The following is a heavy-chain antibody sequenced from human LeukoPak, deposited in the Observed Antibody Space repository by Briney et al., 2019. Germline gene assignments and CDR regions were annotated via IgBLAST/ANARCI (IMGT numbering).Heavy chain of an antibody. D-gene: IGHD3-9*01. CDR3: ARGGYYDILTGYYKGYYYGMDV. CDR2: IIPIFGTA. Sequence: ASVTVSCKASGGTFSSYAISWVRQAPGQGLEWMGGIIPIFGTANYAQKFQGRVTITADKSTSTAYMELSSLRSEDTAVYYCARGGYYDILTGYYKGYYYGMDVWGKGTTVTVSS. CDR1: GGTFSSYA. J-gene: IGHJ6*04. V-gene: IGHV1-69*06.